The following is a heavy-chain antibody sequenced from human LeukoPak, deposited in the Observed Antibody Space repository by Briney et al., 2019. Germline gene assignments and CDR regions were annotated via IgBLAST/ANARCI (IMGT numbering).Heavy chain of an antibody. CDR2: IYYSGST. Sequence: SETLSLTCTVSGGSISSYYWSWIRQPPGKGLEWMGDIYYSGSTNYNPSLKSRVTISVDTSKNQFSLKLSSVTAADPAVYYCARVRVWFDPWGQGTLVTVSS. CDR3: ARVRVWFDP. CDR1: GGSISSYY. J-gene: IGHJ5*02. V-gene: IGHV4-59*01.